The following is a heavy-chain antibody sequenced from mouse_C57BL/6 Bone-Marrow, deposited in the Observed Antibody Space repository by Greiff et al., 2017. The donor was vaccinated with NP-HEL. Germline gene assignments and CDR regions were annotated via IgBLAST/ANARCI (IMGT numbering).Heavy chain of an antibody. CDR2: IDPENGDT. CDR1: GFNIKDDY. D-gene: IGHD4-1*02. Sequence: VQLQQSGAELVRPGASVKLSCTASGFNIKDDYMHWVKQRPEQGLEWIGWIDPENGDTEYASKFQGKATITADTSSNTAYLQLSSLTSEDTAVYYCTTPFNCDDYWGQGTTLTVSS. J-gene: IGHJ2*01. CDR3: TTPFNCDDY. V-gene: IGHV14-4*01.